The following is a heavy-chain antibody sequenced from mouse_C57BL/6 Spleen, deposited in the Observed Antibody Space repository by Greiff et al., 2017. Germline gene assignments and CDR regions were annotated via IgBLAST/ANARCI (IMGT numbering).Heavy chain of an antibody. D-gene: IGHD1-1*01. CDR2: IDPETGGT. Sequence: VQLQQSGAELVRPGASVTLSCKASGYTFTDYEMHWVKQTPVHGLEWIGAIDPETGGTAYNQKFKGKAILTADKSSSTAYMELRSLTSEDSAVYYCTRPFTTVVDTPPWFAYWGQGTLVTVSA. CDR1: GYTFTDYE. CDR3: TRPFTTVVDTPPWFAY. V-gene: IGHV1-15*01. J-gene: IGHJ3*01.